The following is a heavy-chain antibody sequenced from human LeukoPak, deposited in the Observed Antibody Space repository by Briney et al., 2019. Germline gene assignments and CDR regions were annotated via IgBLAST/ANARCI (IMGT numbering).Heavy chain of an antibody. Sequence: GGSLRLSCAASGFTFDDYAMHWVRQAPGEGLEWVSGISWNSGSIGYADSVKGRFTISRDNAKNSLYLQMNSLRAEDTALYYCAKDIGLYYYYGMDVWGQGTTVTVSS. CDR2: ISWNSGSI. CDR3: AKDIGLYYYYGMDV. J-gene: IGHJ6*02. V-gene: IGHV3-9*01. CDR1: GFTFDDYA.